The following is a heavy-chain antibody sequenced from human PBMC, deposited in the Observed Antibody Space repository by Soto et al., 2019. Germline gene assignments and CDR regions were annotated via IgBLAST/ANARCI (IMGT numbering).Heavy chain of an antibody. Sequence: QITLKESGPTLVKPTQTLTLTCTFSGFSLSTSGVGVGWIRQPPGKALEWLALIYWDDDKRYSPSLKSRLTITRDTSKNQLVLTMTNMDPVDTATYYCAHRAVAGRIFDYWGQGTLVTVSS. V-gene: IGHV2-5*02. CDR1: GFSLSTSGVG. D-gene: IGHD6-19*01. J-gene: IGHJ4*02. CDR2: IYWDDDK. CDR3: AHRAVAGRIFDY.